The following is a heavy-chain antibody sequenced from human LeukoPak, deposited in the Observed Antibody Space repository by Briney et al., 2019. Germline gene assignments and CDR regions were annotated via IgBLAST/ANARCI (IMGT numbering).Heavy chain of an antibody. D-gene: IGHD1-26*01. Sequence: ASVKVSCKASGYTFTSYYMCWVRQAPGQGLEWMGIINPSGGSTNYAQKFQGRVTMTRDTSTSTVYMELGGLRSEDTAVYYCARGYTWESGSFYIDHWGQGTLVTVSS. CDR3: ARGYTWESGSFYIDH. J-gene: IGHJ4*02. CDR2: INPSGGST. V-gene: IGHV1-46*01. CDR1: GYTFTSYY.